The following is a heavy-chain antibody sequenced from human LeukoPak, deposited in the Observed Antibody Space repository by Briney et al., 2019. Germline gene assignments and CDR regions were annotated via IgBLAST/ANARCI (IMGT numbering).Heavy chain of an antibody. CDR2: ISGNGGRR. V-gene: IGHV3-23*01. CDR3: ARDPEGAGDNWFDP. CDR1: GFTFNSYT. J-gene: IGHJ5*02. Sequence: GGSLRLSCAASGFTFNSYTMSWVRQAPGKGLEWVSSISGNGGRRHYADSVKGRFTISRDNSKNTLYLQMNSLRVEDTAVYYCARDPEGAGDNWFDPWGQGTLVTVSS. D-gene: IGHD6-19*01.